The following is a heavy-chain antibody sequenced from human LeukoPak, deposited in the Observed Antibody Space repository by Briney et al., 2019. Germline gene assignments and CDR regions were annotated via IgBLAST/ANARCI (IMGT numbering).Heavy chain of an antibody. Sequence: GGSLRLSCAASGFTFSTYAMHWVRQAPGKGLEWVSGISWNSGSIGYADSVKGRFTISRDNAKNSLYLQMNSLRAEDTAVYYCARDKFPRLTVAHPLFDYWGQGTLVTVSS. CDR1: GFTFSTYA. CDR2: ISWNSGSI. CDR3: ARDKFPRLTVAHPLFDY. D-gene: IGHD4-23*01. V-gene: IGHV3-9*01. J-gene: IGHJ4*02.